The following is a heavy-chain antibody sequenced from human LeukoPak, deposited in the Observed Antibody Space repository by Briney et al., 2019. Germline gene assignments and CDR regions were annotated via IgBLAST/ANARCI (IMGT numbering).Heavy chain of an antibody. V-gene: IGHV3-30*04. CDR2: TSYDGSDK. J-gene: IGHJ4*02. D-gene: IGHD5-24*01. CDR1: GITFSNYA. CDR3: ATRPREGYNYEFDY. Sequence: PGGSLRLSCAASGITFSNYAIHWVRQAPGKGLEWVTFTSYDGSDKYYADSVKGRFTISRDNSKNTLYLQMNSLRAEDTAVYYCATRPREGYNYEFDYWGQGTLVTVSS.